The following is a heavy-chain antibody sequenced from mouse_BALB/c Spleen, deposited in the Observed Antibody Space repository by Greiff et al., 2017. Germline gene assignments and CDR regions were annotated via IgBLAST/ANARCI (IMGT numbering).Heavy chain of an antibody. D-gene: IGHD2-14*01. CDR1: GFTFSSYG. CDR2: ISSGGSYT. J-gene: IGHJ3*01. Sequence: EVHLVESGGDLVKPGGSLKLSCAASGFTFSSYGMSWVRQTPDKRLEWVATISSGGSYTYYPDSVKGRFTISRDNAKNTLYLQMSSLKSEDTAMYYCARPLHYRYDAFAYWGQGTLVTVSA. CDR3: ARPLHYRYDAFAY. V-gene: IGHV5-6*01.